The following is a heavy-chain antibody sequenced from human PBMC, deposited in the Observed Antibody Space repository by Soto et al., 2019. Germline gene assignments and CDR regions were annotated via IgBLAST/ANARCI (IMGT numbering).Heavy chain of an antibody. CDR3: ARGVPESNAYYYYMDV. V-gene: IGHV1-18*01. CDR2: IDPSNGNT. CDR1: GYTFSKYG. Sequence: QVQLLQSGGEVRKPGASVKVSSKASGYTFSKYGISWVRQARGQGLEWMAWIDPSNGNTNYAQKFQGRVTLTTDTSTTTAYRDLRSVKSDDTAVYFCARGVPESNAYYYYMDVWGKGTTVTVSS. J-gene: IGHJ6*03.